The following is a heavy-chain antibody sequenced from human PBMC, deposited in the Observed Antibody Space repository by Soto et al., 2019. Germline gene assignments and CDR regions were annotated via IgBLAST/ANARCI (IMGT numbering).Heavy chain of an antibody. D-gene: IGHD3-22*01. CDR2: IKSKTDGGTV. V-gene: IGHV3-15*05. CDR3: TTYIYDSNGYYYAAFDI. CDR1: TVTFTNAW. J-gene: IGHJ3*02. Sequence: PGGSLRLSCAASTVTFTNAWMSWVRQAPGKGLEWVGRIKSKTDGGTVEYAAPVKGRFTISRDDSKNTLYLQMNSLKTEDTAVYYCTTYIYDSNGYYYAAFDIWGQGTMVTVSS.